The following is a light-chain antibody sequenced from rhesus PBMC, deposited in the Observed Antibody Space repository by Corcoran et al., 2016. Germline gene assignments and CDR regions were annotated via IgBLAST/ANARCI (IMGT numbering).Light chain of an antibody. CDR1: QVISND. CDR3: QQYYNTPYS. J-gene: IGKJ2*01. Sequence: DIQMTQSPSSLSASVGDRVTITCRASQVISNDLAWYQQKPGETPKLLIFETSSLQSGIPSRLSGSGSGTDFTLTISRLQSEDLATYYCQQYYNTPYSFGQGTKVEIK. CDR2: ETS. V-gene: IGKV1-25*01.